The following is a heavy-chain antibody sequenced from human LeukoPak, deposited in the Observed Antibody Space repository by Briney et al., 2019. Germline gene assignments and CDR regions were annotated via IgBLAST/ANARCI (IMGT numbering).Heavy chain of an antibody. V-gene: IGHV3-23*01. CDR2: IDSGDIT. CDR1: GFTFSTYG. CDR3: ANHITAAGN. D-gene: IGHD6-13*01. J-gene: IGHJ4*02. Sequence: PGGSLRLSCAASGFTFSTYGMTWVRQAPGKGLEWVSTIDSGDITYYADSVKGRFTISRDNSKNTLYLQMNSRRAEDTAIYYCANHITAAGNWGQGTLVTVSS.